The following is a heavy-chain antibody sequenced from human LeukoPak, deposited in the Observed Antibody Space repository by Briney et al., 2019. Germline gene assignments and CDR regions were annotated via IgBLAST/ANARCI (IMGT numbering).Heavy chain of an antibody. CDR2: IFRTGST. Sequence: SETLSLTCTVSGGSIGSNSYYWGWIRQPPGKGLEWIGSIFRTGSTYYTASLKSRVSISVDTSENHFVLNLTSVTAADTAVYFCARRVGFYGSGSLNYFDPWGQGILVSVSS. J-gene: IGHJ5*01. CDR1: GGSIGSNSYY. V-gene: IGHV4-39*02. CDR3: ARRVGFYGSGSLNYFDP. D-gene: IGHD3-10*01.